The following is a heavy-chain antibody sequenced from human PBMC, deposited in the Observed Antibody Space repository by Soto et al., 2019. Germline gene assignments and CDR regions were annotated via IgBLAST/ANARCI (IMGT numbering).Heavy chain of an antibody. V-gene: IGHV1-8*01. CDR2: MNHNSGNT. D-gene: IGHD6-19*01. J-gene: IGHJ4*02. CDR3: ARERSSGWYVDY. Sequence: QVQLVQSGAEVKKPGASVKVSCKASGYTFTSYDINWVRQATGQGLEWMGWMNHNSGNTGYAQKFHGRVTMTRNTSISTAYMELSSLRSEDTAVYYCARERSSGWYVDYWGQGTLVTVSS. CDR1: GYTFTSYD.